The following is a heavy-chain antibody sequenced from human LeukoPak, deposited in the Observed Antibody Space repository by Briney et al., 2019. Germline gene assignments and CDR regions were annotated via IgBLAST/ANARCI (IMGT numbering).Heavy chain of an antibody. Sequence: GGSLRLSCAASGFTFSSYGMHWVRQAPGKGLEWVAVIWYDGSNKYHADSVKGRFTISRDNSKNTLYLQMNSLRAEDAAVYYCARGSSSWYLGFDYWGQGTLVTVSS. J-gene: IGHJ4*02. V-gene: IGHV3-33*01. CDR1: GFTFSSYG. CDR3: ARGSSSWYLGFDY. D-gene: IGHD6-13*01. CDR2: IWYDGSNK.